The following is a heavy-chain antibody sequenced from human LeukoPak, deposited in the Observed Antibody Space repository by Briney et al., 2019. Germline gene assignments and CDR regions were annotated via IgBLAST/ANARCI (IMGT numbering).Heavy chain of an antibody. D-gene: IGHD4-17*01. CDR1: GFSFSSYA. CDR3: ARGRGTTVTASMDV. J-gene: IGHJ6*02. Sequence: GGSLRLSCAASGFSFSSYAMHWVRQAPGKGQEYVSGITSRGTDTSYANSVKGRFTISRDNSKNTLYLQMGSLRVEDMAVYYCARGRGTTVTASMDVWGQGTTVTVSS. V-gene: IGHV3-64*01. CDR2: ITSRGTDT.